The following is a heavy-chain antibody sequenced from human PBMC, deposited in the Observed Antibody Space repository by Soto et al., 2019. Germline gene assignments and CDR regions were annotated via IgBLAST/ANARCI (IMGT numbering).Heavy chain of an antibody. J-gene: IGHJ3*02. Sequence: ASVKVSCKASGYTFTSYAMHWVRQAPGQRLEWMGWINAGNGNTKYSQKFQGRVTMTTDTSTSTAYMELRSLRSDDTAVYYCARDMGIAAAYDAFDIWGQGTMVTVSS. CDR3: ARDMGIAAAYDAFDI. CDR1: GYTFTSYA. D-gene: IGHD6-13*01. CDR2: INAGNGNT. V-gene: IGHV1-3*01.